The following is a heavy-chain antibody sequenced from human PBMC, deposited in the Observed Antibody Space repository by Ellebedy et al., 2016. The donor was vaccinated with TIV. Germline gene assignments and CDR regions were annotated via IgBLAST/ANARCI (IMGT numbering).Heavy chain of an antibody. Sequence: ASVKVSXXASGGTFSSYAISWVRQAPGQGLEWMGIINPSGGSTSYAQKFQGRVTMTRDTSTSTVYMELSSLRSDDTAVYYCARDPGLDYYDSSGYYFTSYYYYGMDVWGQGTTVTVSS. V-gene: IGHV1-46*01. CDR3: ARDPGLDYYDSSGYYFTSYYYYGMDV. J-gene: IGHJ6*02. CDR1: GGTFSSYA. D-gene: IGHD3-22*01. CDR2: INPSGGST.